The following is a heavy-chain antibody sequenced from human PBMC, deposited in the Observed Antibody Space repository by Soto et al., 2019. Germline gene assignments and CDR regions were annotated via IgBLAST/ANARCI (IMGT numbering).Heavy chain of an antibody. CDR2: TYYRSKWYN. Sequence: PSQTLSLTCAISGDSVSSNSAAWNWIRQSPSRGLEWLGRTYYRSKWYNDYAVSVKSRITVNPDTSKNQFSLQLNSVTPEDTAVYYCARDLRGYCSSTSCYAFDYWGQGTLVTVSS. D-gene: IGHD2-2*01. J-gene: IGHJ4*02. CDR1: GDSVSSNSAA. V-gene: IGHV6-1*01. CDR3: ARDLRGYCSSTSCYAFDY.